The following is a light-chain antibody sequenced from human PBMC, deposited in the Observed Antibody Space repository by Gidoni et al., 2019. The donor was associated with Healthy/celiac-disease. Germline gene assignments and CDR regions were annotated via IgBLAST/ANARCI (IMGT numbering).Light chain of an antibody. V-gene: IGKV3-20*01. CDR1: QSVSSSY. CDR2: GSS. Sequence: ELVLPQSPGPLSLSPGESATLSCRASQSVSSSYVAWYQQKPGQAPRLLIYGSSSRAPGIPDRFSGSGSGTDFTLTISRLEPEDFAVYYCQQYGSASWTFGQGTKVEIK. CDR3: QQYGSASWT. J-gene: IGKJ1*01.